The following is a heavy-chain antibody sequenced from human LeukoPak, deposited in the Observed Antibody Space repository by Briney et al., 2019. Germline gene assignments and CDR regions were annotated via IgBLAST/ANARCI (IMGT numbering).Heavy chain of an antibody. D-gene: IGHD6-6*01. CDR3: AREEYSSSRGVDY. CDR2: IYYSGST. Sequence: SETLSLTCTVSGGSISSYYWSWIRQPPGKGLEWIGYIYYSGSTNYNPSLKSRVTISVDTSKNQFSLKLSSVTAADTAVYYCAREEYSSSRGVDYWGQGTLVTVSS. J-gene: IGHJ4*02. V-gene: IGHV4-59*12. CDR1: GGSISSYY.